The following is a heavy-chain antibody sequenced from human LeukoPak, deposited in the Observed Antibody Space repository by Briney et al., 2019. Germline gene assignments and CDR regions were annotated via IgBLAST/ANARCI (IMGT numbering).Heavy chain of an antibody. CDR2: ISSSSSTI. J-gene: IGHJ4*02. CDR1: GFTFSSYE. Sequence: PGGSLRLSCAASGFTFSSYEMNWVRQAPGKGLEWVSFISSSSSTIYYADSVKGRFTISRDNAKNSLYLQMNSLRDEDTAVYYCARGPLGWSDYWGQGILVTVSS. CDR3: ARGPLGWSDY. D-gene: IGHD1-26*01. V-gene: IGHV3-48*02.